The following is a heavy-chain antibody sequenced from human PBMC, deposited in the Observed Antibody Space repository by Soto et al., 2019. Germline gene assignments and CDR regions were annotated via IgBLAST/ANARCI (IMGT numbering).Heavy chain of an antibody. V-gene: IGHV3-48*03. J-gene: IGHJ5*02. CDR1: GFTFSSYE. CDR3: ARVPGSAAGSKNWFDP. CDR2: ISSSGSTI. Sequence: QSGGSLRLSCAASGFTFSSYEMNWVRQAPGKGLEWVSYISSSGSTIYYADSVKGRFTISRDNAKNSLYLQMNSLRAEDTAVYYCARVPGSAAGSKNWFDPWGQGTLVNVSS. D-gene: IGHD6-13*01.